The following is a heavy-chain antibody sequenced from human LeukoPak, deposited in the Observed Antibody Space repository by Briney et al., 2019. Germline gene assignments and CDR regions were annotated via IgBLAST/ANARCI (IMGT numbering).Heavy chain of an antibody. CDR2: ISYDGSNK. D-gene: IGHD6-19*01. J-gene: IGHJ4*02. V-gene: IGHV3-30-3*01. CDR3: AREAGFSSGWYEE. Sequence: PGRSLRLSCAASGFTFSSYAMHWVRQAPAKGLEWVAVISYDGSNKYYADSVKGRFTISRDNSKNTLYLQMNSLRAEDTAVYYCAREAGFSSGWYEEWGQGTLVTVSS. CDR1: GFTFSSYA.